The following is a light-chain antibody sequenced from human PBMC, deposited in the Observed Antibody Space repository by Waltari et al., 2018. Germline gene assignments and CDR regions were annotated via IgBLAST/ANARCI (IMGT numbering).Light chain of an antibody. Sequence: DIQMTQSPSSLSVSVGARVTITCRAGQSISVYLNWYQQKPGKAPKPLIYAASSLQTGVPSRFSGSGSGTDFTLTISSLQPEDFATYYCQQTYSTPWTFGQGTKVEIK. CDR2: AAS. V-gene: IGKV1-39*01. CDR3: QQTYSTPWT. CDR1: QSISVY. J-gene: IGKJ1*01.